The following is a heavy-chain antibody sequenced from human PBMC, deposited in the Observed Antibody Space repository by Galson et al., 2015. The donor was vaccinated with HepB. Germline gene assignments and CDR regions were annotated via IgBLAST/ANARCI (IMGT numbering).Heavy chain of an antibody. V-gene: IGHV3-7*03. D-gene: IGHD5-24*01. Sequence: SLRLSCAASGFTFSSYWMSWVRQAPGKGLEWVANIKQDGNEKYYVDSVKGRFTISRDNAKNSLYQQMNSLRAEDTAVYYCARDHGVQLYFDYWGQGTLVTVSS. CDR3: ARDHGVQLYFDY. CDR1: GFTFSSYW. J-gene: IGHJ4*02. CDR2: IKQDGNEK.